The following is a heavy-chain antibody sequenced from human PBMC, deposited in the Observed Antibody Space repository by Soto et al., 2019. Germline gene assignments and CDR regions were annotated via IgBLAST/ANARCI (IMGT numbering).Heavy chain of an antibody. CDR1: GGTFSSYA. J-gene: IGHJ4*02. Sequence: QVQLVQSGAEVKKPGSSVKVSCKASGGTFSSYAISWVRQAPGQGLEWMGGIIPIFGTANYAQKFQGRVTITGDKSTSTAYLELSSLKSEDKAVYYWAGGFPPLRFSPKDYWGQGTLVTVSS. CDR3: AGGFPPLRFSPKDY. V-gene: IGHV1-69*06. CDR2: IIPIFGTA. D-gene: IGHD3-16*01.